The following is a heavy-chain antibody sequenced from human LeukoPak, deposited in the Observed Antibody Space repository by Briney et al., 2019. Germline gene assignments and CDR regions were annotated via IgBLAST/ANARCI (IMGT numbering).Heavy chain of an antibody. J-gene: IGHJ5*02. CDR3: ARGRSRENWFDP. V-gene: IGHV1-8*03. CDR1: GYTFTSYD. CDR2: MNPNSGNT. Sequence: ASVKVSCKASGYTFTSYDINWVRQATGQGLEWMGWMNPNSGNTGYAQKFQGRVTITRNTSISTAYMELSSLRPEDTAVYYCARGRSRENWFDPWGQGTLVTVSS.